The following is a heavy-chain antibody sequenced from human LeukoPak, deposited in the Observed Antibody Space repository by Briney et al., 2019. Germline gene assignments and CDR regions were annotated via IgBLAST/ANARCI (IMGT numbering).Heavy chain of an antibody. V-gene: IGHV4-59*01. Sequence: SETLSLTCTVSGGSISSYYWSWIRQPPGKGLEWIGYIYYSGSTNYNPSLKSRVTISVDTSKNQFSLKLSSVTAADTAVYYCARVDYYDSSGYVDYWGQGTLVTASS. CDR2: IYYSGST. CDR3: ARVDYYDSSGYVDY. CDR1: GGSISSYY. D-gene: IGHD3-22*01. J-gene: IGHJ4*02.